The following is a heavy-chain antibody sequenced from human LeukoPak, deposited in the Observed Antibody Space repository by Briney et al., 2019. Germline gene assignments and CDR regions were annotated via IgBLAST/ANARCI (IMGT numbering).Heavy chain of an antibody. CDR1: GFTFSSYG. D-gene: IGHD5-18*01. CDR3: ARRIQLWPPAFWGMDV. Sequence: GGSLRLSCAASGFTFSSYGMHWVRQAPGKGLEWVSAISGSGGSTYCADSVKGRFTISRDNSKNTLYLQMNSLRAEDTAVYYCARRIQLWPPAFWGMDVWGQGTTVTVSS. J-gene: IGHJ6*02. V-gene: IGHV3-23*01. CDR2: ISGSGGST.